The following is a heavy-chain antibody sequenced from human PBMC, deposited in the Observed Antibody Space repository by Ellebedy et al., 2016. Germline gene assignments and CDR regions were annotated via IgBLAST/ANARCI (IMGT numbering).Heavy chain of an antibody. CDR2: INHSGST. D-gene: IGHD3-10*01. V-gene: IGHV4-34*01. J-gene: IGHJ4*02. Sequence: GSLRLSCAVYGGSFSGYYWSWIRQPPGKGLEWIGEINHSGSTNYNPSLKSRVTISVDTSKNQFSLKLSSVTAADTAVYYCARDLGYGSGSTDGDYWGQGTLVTVSS. CDR3: ARDLGYGSGSTDGDY. CDR1: GGSFSGYY.